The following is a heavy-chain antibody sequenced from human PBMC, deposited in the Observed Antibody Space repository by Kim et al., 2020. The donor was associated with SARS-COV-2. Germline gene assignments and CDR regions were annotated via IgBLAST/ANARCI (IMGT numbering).Heavy chain of an antibody. CDR3: ARVIGRRYDILTGYYNNYYGMDV. Sequence: ASVKVSCKASGYTFTSYGISWVRQAPGQGLEWMGWISAYNGNTNYAQKLQGRVTMTTDTSTSTAYMELRSLRSDDTAVYYCARVIGRRYDILTGYYNNYYGMDVWGQGTTVTVSS. J-gene: IGHJ6*02. D-gene: IGHD3-9*01. CDR2: ISAYNGNT. CDR1: GYTFTSYG. V-gene: IGHV1-18*01.